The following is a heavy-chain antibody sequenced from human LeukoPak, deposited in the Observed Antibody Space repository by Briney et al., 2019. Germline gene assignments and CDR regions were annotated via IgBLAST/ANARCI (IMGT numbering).Heavy chain of an antibody. V-gene: IGHV3-23*01. D-gene: IGHD3-22*01. CDR3: AKAMSTDHYDSKGFYRVDFDS. Sequence: GGSLRFSCAASGFTFSTYAMSWVRQAPGKGLEWVSALSNSGGSGGTTYFADSVKGRFSISRDNSKSTLYLQLSSLTAEDTAVYYCAKAMSTDHYDSKGFYRVDFDSWGQGTLVTVSS. CDR1: GFTFSTYA. CDR2: LSNSGGSGGTT. J-gene: IGHJ4*02.